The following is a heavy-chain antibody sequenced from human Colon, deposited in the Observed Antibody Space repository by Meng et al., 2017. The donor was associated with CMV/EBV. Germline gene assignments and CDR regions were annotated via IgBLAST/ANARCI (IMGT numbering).Heavy chain of an antibody. Sequence: GESLKISCVASGFSFDTYSMYWVRQAPGKGLEWVSSITISSTYIYYADSVKGRFTVSRDNAKNSLYLQIKGLRAEDTAVYYCARGLGSGTRRGVDYWGQGTLVTVSS. CDR3: ARGLGSGTRRGVDY. V-gene: IGHV3-21*01. J-gene: IGHJ4*02. CDR1: GFSFDTYS. CDR2: ITISSTYI. D-gene: IGHD1-26*01.